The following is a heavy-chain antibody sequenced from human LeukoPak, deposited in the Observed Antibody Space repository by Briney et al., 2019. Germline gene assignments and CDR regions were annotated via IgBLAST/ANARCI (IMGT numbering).Heavy chain of an antibody. Sequence: SETLSLTCTVSGDSISSSSYYGGWIRQPPGKGLEWIGSIYYSGGTYYNPSLKSRVTISVDTSKNQFSLKLSSVTAADTAVYYCARHSLAVYYDILTGYTGGKFDPWGQGTLVTVSS. CDR2: IYYSGGT. V-gene: IGHV4-39*01. D-gene: IGHD3-9*01. J-gene: IGHJ5*02. CDR1: GDSISSSSYY. CDR3: ARHSLAVYYDILTGYTGGKFDP.